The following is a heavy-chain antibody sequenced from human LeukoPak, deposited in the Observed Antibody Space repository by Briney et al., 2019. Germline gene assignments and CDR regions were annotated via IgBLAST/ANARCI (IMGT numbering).Heavy chain of an antibody. J-gene: IGHJ6*03. V-gene: IGHV1-8*01. CDR2: MNPNSGYT. D-gene: IGHD2-2*01. Sequence: GASVKVSCKASGYTFTSHDINWVRQATGQGLEWMGWMNPNSGYTGYEQKFQGRVTMTRDTSISTAYMELSRLRSDDTAVYYCARGYCSSTSCYAELIYYYYMDVWGKGTTVTVSS. CDR3: ARGYCSSTSCYAELIYYYYMDV. CDR1: GYTFTSHD.